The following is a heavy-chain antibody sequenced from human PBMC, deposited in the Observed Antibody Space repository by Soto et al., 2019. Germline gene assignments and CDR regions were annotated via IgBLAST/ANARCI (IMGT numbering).Heavy chain of an antibody. Sequence: GGSLRLSCAASGFTFSDYYMSWIRQAPGKGLEWVSYISSSSTYTNYADSVKGRFTISRDNAKDSLYLQMNSLRAEDTAVYYCARVMTTVTTSDYWGQGTLVTVSS. CDR3: ARVMTTVTTSDY. CDR1: GFTFSDYY. CDR2: ISSSSTYT. V-gene: IGHV3-11*06. D-gene: IGHD4-17*01. J-gene: IGHJ4*02.